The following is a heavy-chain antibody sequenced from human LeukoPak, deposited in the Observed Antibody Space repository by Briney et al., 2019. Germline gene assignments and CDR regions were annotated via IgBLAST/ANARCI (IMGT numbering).Heavy chain of an antibody. J-gene: IGHJ6*04. CDR1: GFTFSSYG. Sequence: PGRSLRLSCAASGFTFSSYGMHWVRQAPGKGLEWVAVIWYDRSNKYYADSVKGRFTISRDNSKNTLYLQMNSLRAEDTAVYYCARSLSYQLLRFYYYYYGMDVWGEGTTVSVSS. CDR2: IWYDRSNK. V-gene: IGHV3-33*01. CDR3: ARSLSYQLLRFYYYYYGMDV. D-gene: IGHD2-2*01.